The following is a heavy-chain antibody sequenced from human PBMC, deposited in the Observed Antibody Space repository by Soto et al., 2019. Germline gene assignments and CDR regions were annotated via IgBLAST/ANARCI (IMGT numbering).Heavy chain of an antibody. D-gene: IGHD6-19*01. V-gene: IGHV3-23*01. CDR1: GFTFSSYA. Sequence: EVQLLESGGGLVQPGGSLRLSCAAYGFTFSSYAMNWVRQAPGKGLEWGSVISGSGGSTYYADSVKGRFTISRDNSKNTLYLQMNSLRAEDTAVYYCASRSSGWYFDYWGQGTLVTVSS. J-gene: IGHJ4*02. CDR3: ASRSSGWYFDY. CDR2: ISGSGGST.